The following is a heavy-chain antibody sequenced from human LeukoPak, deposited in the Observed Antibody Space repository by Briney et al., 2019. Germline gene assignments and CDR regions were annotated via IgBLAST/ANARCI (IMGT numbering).Heavy chain of an antibody. J-gene: IGHJ4*02. CDR1: GFIFDDYA. D-gene: IGHD2-2*03. CDR3: AKVDKYYFDY. Sequence: PGGSLRLSCAAPGFIFDDYAIHWVRQAPGKGLEWVSLISGDGGSTFYADSVKGRFTISRDNSNNTLYLQMNSLRAEDTAVYYCAKVDKYYFDYWGQGTLVTVSS. CDR2: ISGDGGST. V-gene: IGHV3-43*02.